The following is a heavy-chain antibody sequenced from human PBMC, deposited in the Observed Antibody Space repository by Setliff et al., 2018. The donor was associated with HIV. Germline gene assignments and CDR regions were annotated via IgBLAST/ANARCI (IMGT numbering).Heavy chain of an antibody. V-gene: IGHV4-38-2*01. D-gene: IGHD2-8*01. CDR2: IYHTGST. J-gene: IGHJ3*02. Sequence: PSETLSLTCAVSGYSISSGYYWAWIRQPPGKGLEWIGHIYHTGSTYSNPSLKRRVTISVDTSKNQFSLKLTSVTAADTAVYYCARLESGVFDIWGQGTMVTLSS. CDR1: GYSISSGYY. CDR3: ARLESGVFDI.